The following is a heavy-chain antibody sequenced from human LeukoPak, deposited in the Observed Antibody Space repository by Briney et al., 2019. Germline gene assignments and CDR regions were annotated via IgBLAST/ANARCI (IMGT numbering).Heavy chain of an antibody. D-gene: IGHD1-26*01. V-gene: IGHV3-43*02. CDR1: GFTFDDYA. Sequence: GGSLRLSCAASGFTFDDYAMHWVRQAPGKGLEWVSLISGAGDSRYYADSVKGRFTISRDNNKNSLYLQMNSLRSEDTALYYSAKDILVGGSRPFYYYYGMDVWGLGTTVTVSS. J-gene: IGHJ6*02. CDR3: AKDILVGGSRPFYYYYGMDV. CDR2: ISGAGDSR.